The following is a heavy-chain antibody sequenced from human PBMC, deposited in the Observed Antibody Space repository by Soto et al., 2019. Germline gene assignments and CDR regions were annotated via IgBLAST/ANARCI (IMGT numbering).Heavy chain of an antibody. CDR2: MNPNSGNT. V-gene: IGHV1-8*01. CDR3: ARGLTYCSATSCYAVDF. Sequence: QVQLVQSGAEVKKPGASVKVSCTSSGYTFSSYDINWVRQATGQGLEWMGWMNPNSGNTGYAQKFQGRVTMTRNTSITTAYMELSSVSSEDTAVYYCARGLTYCSATSCYAVDFWGQGTPVTVSS. J-gene: IGHJ4*02. CDR1: GYTFSSYD. D-gene: IGHD2-2*01.